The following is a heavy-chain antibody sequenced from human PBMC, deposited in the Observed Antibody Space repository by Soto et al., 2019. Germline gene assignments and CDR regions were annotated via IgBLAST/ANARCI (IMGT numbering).Heavy chain of an antibody. CDR1: GGTFSSYA. V-gene: IGHV1-69*06. CDR2: IIPIFGTA. Sequence: GASVKVSCKASGGTFSSYAISWVRQAPGQGLDWMGGIIPIFGTANYAQKFQGRVTITADKSTSTAYMELSSLRSEDTAVYYCAREEARGGPYYYYGLDVWGQGTTVTVS. D-gene: IGHD2-15*01. J-gene: IGHJ6*02. CDR3: AREEARGGPYYYYGLDV.